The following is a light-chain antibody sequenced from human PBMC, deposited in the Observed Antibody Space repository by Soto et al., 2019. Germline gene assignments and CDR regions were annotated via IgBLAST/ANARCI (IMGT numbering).Light chain of an antibody. J-gene: IGKJ4*01. V-gene: IGKV3-20*01. CDR2: GAS. CDR1: QSVSNNY. CDR3: QEFSSYPLT. Sequence: ENGLTQSPGTLSLSPGGRSTLSCRASQSVSNNYLAWYQQKPGQAPRLLIYGASSRATGIPDGFSGGGSGTDFTLTFSRLEPEDFAVYYRQEFSSYPLTFGGGTKVDIK.